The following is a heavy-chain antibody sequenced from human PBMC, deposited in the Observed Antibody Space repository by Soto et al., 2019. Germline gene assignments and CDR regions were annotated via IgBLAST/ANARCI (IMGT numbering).Heavy chain of an antibody. CDR1: GFTLRSYS. Sequence: PGGCLRLSCAASGFTLRSYSMNWVRQAPGKGLEWVSSISSSSSYIYYADSVKGRFTISRDNAKNSLYLQMNSLRAEDTAVYYCASRVTMIVVAHFDIWGQGTMVTVSS. J-gene: IGHJ3*02. CDR2: ISSSSSYI. D-gene: IGHD3-22*01. V-gene: IGHV3-21*01. CDR3: ASRVTMIVVAHFDI.